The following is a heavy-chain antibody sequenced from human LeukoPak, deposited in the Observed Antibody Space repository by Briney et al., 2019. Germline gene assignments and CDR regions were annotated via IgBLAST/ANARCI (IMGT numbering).Heavy chain of an antibody. Sequence: PGGSLRLSCAASGFTFSSYVMSWVRQAPGKGLEWVSAISGSCGSTYYADSVKVRFTISRDNSKNTLYLQMNSLRAEDTAVYYCAKLPYDSSGYFDYWGQGTLVTVSS. CDR3: AKLPYDSSGYFDY. J-gene: IGHJ4*02. CDR1: GFTFSSYV. V-gene: IGHV3-23*01. CDR2: ISGSCGST. D-gene: IGHD3-22*01.